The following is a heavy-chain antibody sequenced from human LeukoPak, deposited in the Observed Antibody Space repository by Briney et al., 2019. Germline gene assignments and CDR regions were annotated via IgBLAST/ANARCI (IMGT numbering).Heavy chain of an antibody. CDR2: SSSSNSYI. D-gene: IGHD3-22*01. J-gene: IGHJ4*02. CDR3: ARGSVGYYSGFDY. CDR1: GFTLNSYN. Sequence: PGGSLRLSCAASGFTLNSYNMNWVRQAPGKGLEWSSSSSSSNSYIYYADSVKGRFTISRYNAKNSLYLQTNSLRAGDTAVYYCARGSVGYYSGFDYWGQGTLVTVSS. V-gene: IGHV3-21*01.